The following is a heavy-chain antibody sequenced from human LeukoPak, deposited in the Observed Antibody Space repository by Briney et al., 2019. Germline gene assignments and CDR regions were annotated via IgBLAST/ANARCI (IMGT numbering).Heavy chain of an antibody. CDR3: ARDGLYYYDSSGLDY. J-gene: IGHJ4*02. CDR2: INSSGGST. CDR1: GYTFTSYY. V-gene: IGHV1-46*01. D-gene: IGHD3-22*01. Sequence: ASVKVSCKASGYTFTSYYMHWVRQAPGQGLEWMGIINSSGGSTSYAQKFQGRVTMTRDTSTSTVYMELSSLRSEDTAVYYCARDGLYYYDSSGLDYWGQGTLVTVSS.